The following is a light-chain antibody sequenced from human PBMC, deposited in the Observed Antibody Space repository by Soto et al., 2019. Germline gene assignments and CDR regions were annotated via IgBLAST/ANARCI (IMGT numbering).Light chain of an antibody. J-gene: IGLJ1*01. CDR2: DAT. CDR1: SSDFGGYTY. Sequence: QSVLTQPASVSGSPGQSITISCTGTSSDFGGYTYVSWYQQHPGKAPKLMIFDATSRPSGVSNRFSGSKSDNTASLTIAGLQAEDEADYYCRSYTCTSTYVFGTGTKVTVL. V-gene: IGLV2-14*03. CDR3: RSYTCTSTYV.